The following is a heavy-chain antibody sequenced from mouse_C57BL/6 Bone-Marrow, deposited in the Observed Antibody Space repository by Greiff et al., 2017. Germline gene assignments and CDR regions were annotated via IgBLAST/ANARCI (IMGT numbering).Heavy chain of an antibody. CDR3: AKTDYYGSSLYFDY. D-gene: IGHD1-1*01. Sequence: QVQLKESGPGLVQPSQSLSITCTVSGFSLTSYGVHWVRQSPGKGLEWLGVIWRGGSTDYNAAFMSRLSITKDNSKSQVFFKMNSLQADDTAIYYCAKTDYYGSSLYFDYWGQGTTLTVSS. V-gene: IGHV2-5*01. CDR1: GFSLTSYG. CDR2: IWRGGST. J-gene: IGHJ2*01.